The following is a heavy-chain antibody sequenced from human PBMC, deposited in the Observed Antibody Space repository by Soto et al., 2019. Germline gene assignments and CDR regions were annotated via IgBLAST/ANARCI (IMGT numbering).Heavy chain of an antibody. V-gene: IGHV1-2*02. CDR2: INPNSGGT. D-gene: IGHD1-26*01. CDR1: GYSFTGYY. CDR3: ARSLGRVGATPLDY. J-gene: IGHJ4*02. Sequence: GXSVRVCGTTSGYSFTGYYMHWVRQAPGQGLEWMGWINPNSGGTNYAQKFQGRVTMTRDTSISTAYMELSRLRSDDTAVYYCARSLGRVGATPLDYWGQGALVTVSS.